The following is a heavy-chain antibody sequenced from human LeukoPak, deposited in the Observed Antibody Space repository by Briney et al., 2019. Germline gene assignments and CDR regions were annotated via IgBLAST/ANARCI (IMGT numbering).Heavy chain of an antibody. CDR2: ISCSTITI. V-gene: IGHV3-48*02. CDR1: GFTFSHYC. J-gene: IGHJ5*02. Sequence: GRTLRLSCAASGFTFSHYCMNCVPHAPGKGLEGVSYISCSTITIYYTDSVKGRFTISRDNDQHSLYLQMNSLRDHDRAVFQCARLSRSAYGVDVWGQGALVTVSS. CDR3: ARLSRSAYGVDV. D-gene: IGHD4-17*01.